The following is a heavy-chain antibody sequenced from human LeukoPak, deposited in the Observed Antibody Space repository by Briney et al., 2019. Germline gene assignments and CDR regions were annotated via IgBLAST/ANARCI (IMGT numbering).Heavy chain of an antibody. J-gene: IGHJ6*03. Sequence: SEPLSLTCAVYGGFFSGYYWSWIRQSPGKGLEWIGEINHSGSTNYNPSLKSRVTISVDTSKKQISLKVSSLTATDTAVYYCARVYDSGSQAYFYYMDVWGKGTTVTISS. CDR2: INHSGST. D-gene: IGHD3-10*01. CDR1: GGFFSGYY. V-gene: IGHV4-34*01. CDR3: ARVYDSGSQAYFYYMDV.